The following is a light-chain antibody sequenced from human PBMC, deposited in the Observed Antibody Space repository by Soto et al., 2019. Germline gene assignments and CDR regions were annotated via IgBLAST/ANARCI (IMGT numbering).Light chain of an antibody. Sequence: SYELTQPPSVSVAPGQTARITCGGNNIGSKSVHWYQQKPGQAPVLVVYDDSDRPSGIPERFSGSNSGNTATLTISRVEAGDEADYYCQVRDSSSDHVVFGGGTQLTVL. J-gene: IGLJ2*01. CDR1: NIGSKS. V-gene: IGLV3-21*02. CDR3: QVRDSSSDHVV. CDR2: DDS.